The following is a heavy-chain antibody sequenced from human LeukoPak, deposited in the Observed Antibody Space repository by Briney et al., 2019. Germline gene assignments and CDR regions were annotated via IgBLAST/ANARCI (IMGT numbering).Heavy chain of an antibody. D-gene: IGHD5-18*01. CDR3: AKIEEDGYGSFYYYYGMDV. V-gene: IGHV3-30-3*01. J-gene: IGHJ6*02. CDR1: GFTFSSYA. Sequence: GGSLRLSCAASGFTFSSYAMHWVRQAPGKGLEWVAVISYDGSNKYYADSVKGRFTISRDNSKNTLYLQMNSLRAEDTAVYYCAKIEEDGYGSFYYYYGMDVWGQGTTVTVSS. CDR2: ISYDGSNK.